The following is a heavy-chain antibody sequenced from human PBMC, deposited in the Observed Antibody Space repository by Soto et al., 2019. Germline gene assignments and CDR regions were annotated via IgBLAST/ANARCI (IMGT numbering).Heavy chain of an antibody. CDR1: GGSVTSDEDY. J-gene: IGHJ4*02. CDR2: ISNSGST. V-gene: IGHV4-30-4*01. Sequence: QMHLQESGPGLVKPSETLSLTCTVSGGSVTSDEDYWTWIRQSPGKGLEWIGYISNSGSTGYNPSLKTRLSMSVDRSKNQFTLSLTSVTAADTAVYFCATESGSTYGYFDHWGQGTQVTVSS. CDR3: ATESGSTYGYFDH. D-gene: IGHD5-18*01.